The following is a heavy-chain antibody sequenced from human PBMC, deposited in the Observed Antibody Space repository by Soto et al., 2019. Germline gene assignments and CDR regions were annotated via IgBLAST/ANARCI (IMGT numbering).Heavy chain of an antibody. CDR1: GGSISSGGYY. D-gene: IGHD3-10*01. V-gene: IGHV4-31*03. Sequence: SETLSLTCTVSGGSISSGGYYWSWIRQHPGKGLEWIGYIYYSGSTYYNPSLKSRVTISVDTSKNQFSLKLSSVTAADTAVYYCARVLKPLSGEWFGEIRRYYYYMDVWGKGTTVTVSS. CDR2: IYYSGST. J-gene: IGHJ6*03. CDR3: ARVLKPLSGEWFGEIRRYYYYMDV.